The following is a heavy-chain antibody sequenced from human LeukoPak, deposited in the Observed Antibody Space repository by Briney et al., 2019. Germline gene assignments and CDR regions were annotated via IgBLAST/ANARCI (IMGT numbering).Heavy chain of an antibody. CDR2: IYTSGST. Sequence: SETLSLTCTVSGGSISSYYWSWIRHPPGKGLEWIGYIYTSGSTNYNPSLKSRVTISVDTSKNQFSLKLSSVTAADTAVYYCARLSSGSYFDWGQGTLVTVSS. CDR3: ARLSSGSYFD. CDR1: GGSISSYY. D-gene: IGHD1-26*01. J-gene: IGHJ4*02. V-gene: IGHV4-4*09.